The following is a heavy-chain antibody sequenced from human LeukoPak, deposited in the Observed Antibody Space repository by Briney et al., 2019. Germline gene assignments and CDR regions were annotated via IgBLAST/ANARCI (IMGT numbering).Heavy chain of an antibody. V-gene: IGHV1-69-2*01. CDR3: AKESLDGYSSGWFDY. CDR2: VDPEDGET. J-gene: IGHJ4*02. CDR1: GYTFTDYY. D-gene: IGHD6-19*01. Sequence: GATVKISCKASGYTFTDYYMHWVQQAPGKGLEWMGRVDPEDGETIYAEKFQGRVTITADTSTDTAYMELSSLRSEDTAVYYCAKESLDGYSSGWFDYWGQGTLVTVSS.